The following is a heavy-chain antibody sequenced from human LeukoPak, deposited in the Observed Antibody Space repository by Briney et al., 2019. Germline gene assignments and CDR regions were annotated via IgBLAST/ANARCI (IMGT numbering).Heavy chain of an antibody. CDR2: INPNSGGT. Sequence: GASVKVSCKASGYTFTDYYMYWVRQARGQGLEWMGWINPNSGGTNYVQKFQGRVTMARDTSISTAYMELSKLTSDDTAVYYCARKYYYDSSGYQWGPLLWGQGTLVTVSS. CDR3: ARKYYYDSSGYQWGPLL. CDR1: GYTFTDYY. D-gene: IGHD3-22*01. J-gene: IGHJ4*02. V-gene: IGHV1-2*02.